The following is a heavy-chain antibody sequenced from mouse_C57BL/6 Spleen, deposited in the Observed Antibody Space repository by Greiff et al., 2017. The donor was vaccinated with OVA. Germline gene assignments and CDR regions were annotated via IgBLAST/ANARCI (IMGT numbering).Heavy chain of an antibody. Sequence: VQLQQSGAELVKPGASVKISCKASGYAFSSYWMNWVKQRPGKGLEWIGQIYPGDGDTNSNGKLKGKATLTADKSSSTAYMQLSSLTSEYSAVYFCAIFVAGGYFDYWGQGTTLTVSS. D-gene: IGHD1-1*01. J-gene: IGHJ2*01. CDR2: IYPGDGDT. V-gene: IGHV1-80*01. CDR3: AIFVAGGYFDY. CDR1: GYAFSSYW.